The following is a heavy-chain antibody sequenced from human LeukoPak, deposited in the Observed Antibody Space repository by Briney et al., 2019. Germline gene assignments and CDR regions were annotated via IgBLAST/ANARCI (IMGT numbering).Heavy chain of an antibody. Sequence: SETLSLTCTVSAGSISSGSYYWSWIRQPAGKGLEWIGRIYTSGSTNYNPSLKSRVTISVDTSKNQFSLKLSSVTAADTAVYYCARAARNDYYDSSGYYGGILYYFDYWGQGTLVTVSS. J-gene: IGHJ4*02. D-gene: IGHD3-22*01. V-gene: IGHV4-61*02. CDR1: AGSISSGSYY. CDR3: ARAARNDYYDSSGYYGGILYYFDY. CDR2: IYTSGST.